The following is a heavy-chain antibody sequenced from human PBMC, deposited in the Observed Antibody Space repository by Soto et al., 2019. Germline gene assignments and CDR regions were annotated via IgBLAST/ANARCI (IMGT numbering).Heavy chain of an antibody. CDR2: ISYSGST. J-gene: IGHJ5*02. V-gene: IGHV4-59*01. Sequence: SESLSLTCSVSGASITTYYWSWIRQPPGKGLEWIGSISYSGSTKYNPSLESRVMISLDTSKNQFSLRLTSVTAADTALYYCARDWDSSGLFDPWGQGALVTVSS. D-gene: IGHD3-10*01. CDR3: ARDWDSSGLFDP. CDR1: GASITTYY.